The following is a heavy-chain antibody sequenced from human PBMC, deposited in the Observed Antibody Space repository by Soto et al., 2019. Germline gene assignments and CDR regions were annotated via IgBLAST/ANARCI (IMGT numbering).Heavy chain of an antibody. D-gene: IGHD6-19*01. CDR1: GFTFSSYW. CDR2: IKQDGSEK. CDR3: AREELGFSSGWYYFDY. J-gene: IGHJ4*02. Sequence: EVQLVESGGGLVQPGGSPRLSCAASGFTFSSYWMSWVRQAPGKGLEWVANIKQDGSEKYYMDSVKGRFTISRDNTKNSLYLHMNSLRAEDTAVYYCAREELGFSSGWYYFDYWGQGTLFTVSS. V-gene: IGHV3-7*05.